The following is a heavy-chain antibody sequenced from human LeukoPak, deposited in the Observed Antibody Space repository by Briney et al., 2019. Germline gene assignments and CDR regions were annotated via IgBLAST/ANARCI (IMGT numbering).Heavy chain of an antibody. J-gene: IGHJ4*02. V-gene: IGHV3-23*01. Sequence: GGSLRLSCAASGFTFSSYAMSWVRQAPGKGLEWVSAISGSGGSTYYADSVKGHFTISRDNSKNTLYLQMNSLRVEDTAMYYCAKGPTVTTYGYWGRGTPVTVSS. CDR1: GFTFSSYA. CDR3: AKGPTVTTYGY. D-gene: IGHD4-17*01. CDR2: ISGSGGST.